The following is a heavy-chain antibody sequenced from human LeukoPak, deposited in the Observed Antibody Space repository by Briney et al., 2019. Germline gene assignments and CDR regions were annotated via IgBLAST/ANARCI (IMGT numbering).Heavy chain of an antibody. CDR3: ARRRGFYGMDV. V-gene: IGHV3-20*04. CDR1: GFTFDDYA. D-gene: IGHD3-10*01. CDR2: IYWNGAST. Sequence: GGSLRLSCAASGFTFDDYAMSWVRQAPGKGLEWVSGIYWNGASTGYADSVKGRFTISRDNAKNSLYLQMNSLSAEDTALYYCARRRGFYGMDVWGQGTTVTVSS. J-gene: IGHJ6*02.